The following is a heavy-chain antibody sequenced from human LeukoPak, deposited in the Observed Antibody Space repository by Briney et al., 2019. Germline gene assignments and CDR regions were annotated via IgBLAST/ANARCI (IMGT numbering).Heavy chain of an antibody. CDR3: ANTEQWLPPPPHFDY. Sequence: GGSLRLSCAASGFTFSSYAMSWVRQAPGKGLEWVSAISGSGGSTYYADSVKGRFTISRDNSKNTLYLQTNSLRAEDTAVYYCANTEQWLPPPPHFDYWGQGTLVTVSS. CDR2: ISGSGGST. J-gene: IGHJ4*02. CDR1: GFTFSSYA. D-gene: IGHD6-19*01. V-gene: IGHV3-23*01.